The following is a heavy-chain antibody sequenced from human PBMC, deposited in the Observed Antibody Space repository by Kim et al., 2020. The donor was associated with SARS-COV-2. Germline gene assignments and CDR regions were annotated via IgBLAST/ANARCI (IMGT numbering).Heavy chain of an antibody. J-gene: IGHJ4*02. CDR1: GFTFSSYE. V-gene: IGHV3-48*03. CDR2: ISSSGSTI. CDR3: ARYSSGYYYFDY. D-gene: IGHD3-22*01. Sequence: GGSLRLSCAASGFTFSSYEMNWVRQAPGKGLEWVSYISSSGSTIYYADSVKGRFTISRDNAKNSLYLQMNSLRAEDTAVYYCARYSSGYYYFDYWGQGTLVTVSS.